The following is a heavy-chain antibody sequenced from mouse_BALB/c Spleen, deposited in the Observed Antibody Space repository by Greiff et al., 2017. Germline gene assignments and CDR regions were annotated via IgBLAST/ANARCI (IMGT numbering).Heavy chain of an antibody. CDR2: ISSGGST. Sequence: EVKLMESGGGLVKPGGSLKLSCAASGFTFSSYAMSWVRQTPEKRLEWVASISSGGSTYYPDSVKGRFTISRDNARDILYLQMSSLRSEDTAMYYCARGVYGNYAMDYWGQGTSVTVSS. J-gene: IGHJ4*01. V-gene: IGHV5-6-5*01. CDR3: ARGVYGNYAMDY. CDR1: GFTFSSYA. D-gene: IGHD2-1*01.